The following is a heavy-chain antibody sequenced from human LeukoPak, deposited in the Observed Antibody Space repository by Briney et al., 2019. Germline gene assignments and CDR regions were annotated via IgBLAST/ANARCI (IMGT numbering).Heavy chain of an antibody. CDR1: GFSFSSYT. V-gene: IGHV3-21*01. CDR2: ISMSGTHI. CDR3: ARKFREAAGKSVDY. D-gene: IGHD6-13*01. Sequence: GGSLRLSCAASGFSFSSYTMNWVRQAPGKGLGWVSSISMSGTHIYYADSVKGRFTISRDNTKNSLYLQMNSLRAEDTAIYYCARKFREAAGKSVDYWGQGTLVTVSS. J-gene: IGHJ4*02.